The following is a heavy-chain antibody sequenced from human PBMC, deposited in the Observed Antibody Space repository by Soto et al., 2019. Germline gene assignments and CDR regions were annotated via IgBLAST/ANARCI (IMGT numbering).Heavy chain of an antibody. CDR2: ISSSGSTI. CDR3: ARLKGSGYYRY. V-gene: IGHV3-48*03. CDR1: GFTFSSYE. D-gene: IGHD3-22*01. Sequence: PGGSLRLSCAASGFTFSSYEMNWVRQAPGKGLEWVSYISSSGSTIYYADSVKGRFTISRDNAKNSLYLQMNSLRAEDTAVYYCARLKGSGYYRYRGQTTLVTVSS. J-gene: IGHJ4*02.